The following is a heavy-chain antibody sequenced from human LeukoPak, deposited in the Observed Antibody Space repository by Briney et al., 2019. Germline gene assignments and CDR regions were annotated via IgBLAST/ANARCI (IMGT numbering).Heavy chain of an antibody. CDR1: GGSFSGYY. D-gene: IGHD2-21*01. CDR3: ARGGGEARSS. CDR2: INHSGST. J-gene: IGHJ4*02. V-gene: IGHV4-34*01. Sequence: SETLSLTCAVYGGSFSGYYWSWIRQPPGKGLEWIGEINHSGSTNYSPSLKSRVTISTDTSKNQFSLKLSSVTAADTAVYFCARGGGEARSSWGQGNLVTVSS.